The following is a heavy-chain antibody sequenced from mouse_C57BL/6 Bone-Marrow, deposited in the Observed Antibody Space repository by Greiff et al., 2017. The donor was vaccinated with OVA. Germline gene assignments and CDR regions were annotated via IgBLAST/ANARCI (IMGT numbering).Heavy chain of an antibody. CDR2: IYPRSGNT. Sequence: QVQLQQSGAELARPGASVKLSCKASGYTFTSYGISWVKQRTGQGLEWIGEIYPRSGNTYYNETFKGKATLTADKSSSTAYMELRSLTSEDSAVYFCASHFDYWGQGTTLTGSS. CDR1: GYTFTSYG. J-gene: IGHJ2*01. CDR3: ASHFDY. V-gene: IGHV1-81*01.